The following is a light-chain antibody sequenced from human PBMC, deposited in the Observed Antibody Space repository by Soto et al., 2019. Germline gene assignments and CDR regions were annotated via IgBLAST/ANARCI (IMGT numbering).Light chain of an antibody. Sequence: AIRMTQSPSSFSASTGDRVTITCRASQGISSYLAWYQQKPGKAPKLLIYAASTLQSGVPSRLSGSEAGTEFTLTISCLQSEDFGTYYCQQYCSYPFACGQGTKLEI. J-gene: IGKJ2*01. CDR2: AAS. CDR3: QQYCSYPFA. CDR1: QGISSY. V-gene: IGKV1-8*01.